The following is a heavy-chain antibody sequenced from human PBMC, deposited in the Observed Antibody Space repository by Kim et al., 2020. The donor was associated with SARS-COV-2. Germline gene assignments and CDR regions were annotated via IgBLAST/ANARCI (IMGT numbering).Heavy chain of an antibody. CDR3: ARVREGVLWFGELLYGAVDYFDY. CDR2: ISSSSSYI. D-gene: IGHD3-10*01. V-gene: IGHV3-21*01. Sequence: GGSLRLSCAASGFTFSSYSMNWVRQAPGKGLEWVSSISSSSSYIYYADSVKGRFTISRDNAKNSLYLQMNSLRAEDTAVYYCARVREGVLWFGELLYGAVDYFDYWGQGTLVTVSS. CDR1: GFTFSSYS. J-gene: IGHJ4*02.